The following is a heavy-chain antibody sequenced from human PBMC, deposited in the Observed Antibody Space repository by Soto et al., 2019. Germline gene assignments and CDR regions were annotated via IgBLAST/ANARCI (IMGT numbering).Heavy chain of an antibody. Sequence: GGSLRLSCVASGFTFDTSGIPLVRQAPCTQLKWVARISYEGSYTYYAESVRGRLTSSRDNSKNTLHLQMNTLRPEYTGLYYGARVTPGNTLYYFSGLDFWRQGTSGTVSS. V-gene: IGHV3-30*03. D-gene: IGHD1-1*01. CDR2: ISYEGSYT. CDR3: ARVTPGNTLYYFSGLDF. CDR1: GFTFDTSG. J-gene: IGHJ6*02.